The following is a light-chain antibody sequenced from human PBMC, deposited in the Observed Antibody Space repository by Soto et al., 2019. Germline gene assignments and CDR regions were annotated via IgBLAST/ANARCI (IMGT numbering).Light chain of an antibody. CDR2: EVN. CDR1: SSDVGGYNY. CDR3: SSYTTDTIWV. V-gene: IGLV2-14*01. Sequence: QPVLTQPASVSGSPGQSITISCTGTSSDVGGYNYVSWYQQRPGKAPKLMIYEVNNRPSGVSDRFSGSKSANTASLTISGLQSEDEATYYCSSYTTDTIWVFGGGTKLTVL. J-gene: IGLJ3*02.